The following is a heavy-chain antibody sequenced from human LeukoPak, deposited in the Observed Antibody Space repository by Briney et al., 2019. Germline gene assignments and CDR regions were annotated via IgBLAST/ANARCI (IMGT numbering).Heavy chain of an antibody. V-gene: IGHV1-18*01. CDR3: APLSLYYYYYMDV. CDR1: GYTFTSYG. D-gene: IGHD2-2*01. J-gene: IGHJ6*03. Sequence: GASVKVSCKASGYTFTSYGISWVRQAPGQGLEWMGWISAYDGNTNYAQKLQGRVAMTTDTSTSTAYMELSRLRSDDTAVYYCAPLSLYYYYYMDVWGKGTTVTVSS. CDR2: ISAYDGNT.